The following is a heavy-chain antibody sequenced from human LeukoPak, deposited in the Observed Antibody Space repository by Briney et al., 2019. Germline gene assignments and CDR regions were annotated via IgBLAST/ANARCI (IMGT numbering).Heavy chain of an antibody. CDR1: GGSINNYY. V-gene: IGHV4-59*01. CDR2: IYSSGST. D-gene: IGHD6-13*01. Sequence: SETLSLTCTVSGGSINNYYWNWIRQPPGKGLEWIGFIYSSGSTNYNPSLESRVTISVDTSRNQFSLKLTSVTDADTAVYHCARGGSSSWRIGYYFDFWGQGTLVTVSS. CDR3: ARGGSSSWRIGYYFDF. J-gene: IGHJ4*02.